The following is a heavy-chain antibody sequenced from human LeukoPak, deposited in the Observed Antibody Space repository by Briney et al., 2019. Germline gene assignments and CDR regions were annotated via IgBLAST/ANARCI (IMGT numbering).Heavy chain of an antibody. Sequence: GASVKVSCKASGYTFTGYYIHWVRQAPGQGLEWMGWISAYNGNTNYAQKLQGRVTMTTDTSTSTAYMELRSLRSDDTAVYYCARGEYSGSYSSFDYWGQGTLVTVSS. CDR3: ARGEYSGSYSSFDY. CDR1: GYTFTGYY. V-gene: IGHV1-18*04. J-gene: IGHJ4*02. CDR2: ISAYNGNT. D-gene: IGHD1-26*01.